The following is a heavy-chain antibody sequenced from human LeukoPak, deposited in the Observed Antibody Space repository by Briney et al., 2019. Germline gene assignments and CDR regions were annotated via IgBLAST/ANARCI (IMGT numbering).Heavy chain of an antibody. Sequence: PSETLSLTCAVSGVSISSGSYWVWIRRPPGKGLEWIASIYHSGITYYNPSLKSRVTISVDTSKSQFSLRVTSVTAADTAVYYRARPRTTMTTYDAFDIWGQGTMVTVSS. CDR2: IYHSGIT. D-gene: IGHD4-17*01. CDR3: ARPRTTMTTYDAFDI. V-gene: IGHV4-38-2*01. CDR1: GVSISSGSY. J-gene: IGHJ3*02.